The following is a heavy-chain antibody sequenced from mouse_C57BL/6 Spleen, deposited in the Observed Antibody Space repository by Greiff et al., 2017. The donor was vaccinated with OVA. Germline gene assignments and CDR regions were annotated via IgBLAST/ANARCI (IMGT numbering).Heavy chain of an antibody. CDR3: ARATGSSYED. V-gene: IGHV1-52*01. J-gene: IGHJ2*01. Sequence: QVHVKQPGAELVRPGSSVKLSCKASGYTFTSYWMHWVKQRPIQGLEWIGNIDPSDSETHYNQKFKDKATLTVDTSSNTAYLQLSSLTSEDTAVYYCARATGSSYEDWGQGTTLTVSS. CDR2: IDPSDSET. D-gene: IGHD1-1*01. CDR1: GYTFTSYW.